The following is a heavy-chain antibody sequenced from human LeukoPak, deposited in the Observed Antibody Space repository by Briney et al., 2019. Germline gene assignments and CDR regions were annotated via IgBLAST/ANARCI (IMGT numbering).Heavy chain of an antibody. CDR3: ARRTQYLAFDY. V-gene: IGHV3-7*01. CDR1: GFTFSTSW. Sequence: GGSLRLSCTASGFTFSTSWMSWARQAPGKGLEWVANIKEDGSEKYYVDSVEGRFTISRDNAKNSLYLQMSSLRAEDTGIYYCARRTQYLAFDYWGQGTLVTVSS. D-gene: IGHD2-15*01. CDR2: IKEDGSEK. J-gene: IGHJ4*02.